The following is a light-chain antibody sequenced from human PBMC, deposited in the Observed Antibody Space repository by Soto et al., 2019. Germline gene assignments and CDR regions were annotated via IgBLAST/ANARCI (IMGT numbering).Light chain of an antibody. CDR3: QQRAGSST. Sequence: EVVLTHAPGPLAFSPGEKGTLSCRASQSVSNQLDWYQQKPGQAPRLLIYDASRRVTGIPPRFSGSGSGTDFTLTLSSLEPEDFAVYYCQQRAGSSTFGQGTRLAI. CDR2: DAS. V-gene: IGKV3-11*01. CDR1: QSVSNQ. J-gene: IGKJ5*01.